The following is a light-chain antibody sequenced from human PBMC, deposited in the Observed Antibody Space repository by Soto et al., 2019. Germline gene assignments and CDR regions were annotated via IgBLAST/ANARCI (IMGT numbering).Light chain of an antibody. V-gene: IGKV3-20*01. Sequence: EIVLTQSPGALCLSPGERATLSCRASQSVSSSYLVWYQHTRGQAPMLLIYGASSRATGIADRFSGSGSGPDFTLTIGRLEPEDFAVYYCQQYGSSPHFGGGTKVEIK. J-gene: IGKJ4*01. CDR2: GAS. CDR1: QSVSSSY. CDR3: QQYGSSPH.